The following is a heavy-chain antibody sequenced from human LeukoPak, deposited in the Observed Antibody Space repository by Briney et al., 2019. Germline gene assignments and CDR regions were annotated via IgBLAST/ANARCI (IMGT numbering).Heavy chain of an antibody. CDR3: AKEPHSGSLH. CDR1: GFTFSSYA. J-gene: IGHJ4*02. V-gene: IGHV3-30*04. D-gene: IGHD1-26*01. CDR2: ISYDARNK. Sequence: PGRSLRLSCAASGFTFSSYAMHWVRQAPGKGLEWVAVISYDARNKNYADSVKGRFTISRDNSKNTLYLQMNSLRAEDTAVYYCAKEPHSGSLHWGQGTLVTVSS.